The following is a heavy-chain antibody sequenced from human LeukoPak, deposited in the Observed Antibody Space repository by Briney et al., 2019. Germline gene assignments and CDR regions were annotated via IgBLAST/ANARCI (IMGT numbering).Heavy chain of an antibody. J-gene: IGHJ2*01. V-gene: IGHV1-69*13. Sequence: SVKVSCKASGGTFGSYVISWVRQAPEQGLEWMGGIIPIFGTAHYAQKFQGRLTITADESTSTVYMEMSSLRSEDTAMYYCAKEGDTALVTGYFDLWGRGTLVIVSA. CDR2: IIPIFGTA. D-gene: IGHD5-18*01. CDR1: GGTFGSYV. CDR3: AKEGDTALVTGYFDL.